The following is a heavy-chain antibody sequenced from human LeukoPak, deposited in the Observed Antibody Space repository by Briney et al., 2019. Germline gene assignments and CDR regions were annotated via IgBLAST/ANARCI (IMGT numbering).Heavy chain of an antibody. CDR2: ISHSGST. CDR3: ARDPRGITVFGVVWGHYLDY. D-gene: IGHD3-3*01. V-gene: IGHV4-4*02. J-gene: IGHJ4*02. Sequence: SGTLSLTCAVSGGSISSSNWWSWVRQSPGKGLEWIGEISHSGSTNYNPSLKSRITISLDKSKNQFSLKLTSVTAADTAVYYCARDPRGITVFGVVWGHYLDYWGQGTLVTVSS. CDR1: GGSISSSNW.